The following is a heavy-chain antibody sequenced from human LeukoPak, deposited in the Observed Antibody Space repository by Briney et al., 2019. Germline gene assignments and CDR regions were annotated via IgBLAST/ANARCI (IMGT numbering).Heavy chain of an antibody. J-gene: IGHJ2*01. CDR3: ARTASIAVAEGLTRWYFDL. D-gene: IGHD6-19*01. V-gene: IGHV1-69*13. Sequence: ASVKVSCKASGGTFSSYAISWVRQASGQGLEWMGGIIPIFGTANYAQKFQGRVTITADESTSTAYMELSSLRSEDTAVYYCARTASIAVAEGLTRWYFDLWGRGTLVTVSS. CDR2: IIPIFGTA. CDR1: GGTFSSYA.